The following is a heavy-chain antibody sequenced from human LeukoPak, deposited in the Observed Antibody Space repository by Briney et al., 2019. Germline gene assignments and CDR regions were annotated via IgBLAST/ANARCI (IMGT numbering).Heavy chain of an antibody. CDR2: IYYSGST. Sequence: SETLSLTCTVSGGTISSYYRSWVRQPPGKGLEWIGCIYYSGSTNYNPSLKSRVTISVDTSKNQFSLKLSSVTAADTAVYYYARYSDYPDYWGQGTLVTVSS. CDR1: GGTISSYY. CDR3: ARYSDYPDY. J-gene: IGHJ4*02. D-gene: IGHD5-12*01. V-gene: IGHV4-59*01.